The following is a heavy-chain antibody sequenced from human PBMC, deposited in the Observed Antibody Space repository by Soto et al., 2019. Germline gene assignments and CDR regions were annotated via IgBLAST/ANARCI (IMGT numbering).Heavy chain of an antibody. CDR3: ARIIAASGTGFDY. Sequence: GESLKISCKGSGYTFISYWIGWVRQKPGKGLEWMGMIYPGDSDTRYSPSFQGQVTISADKSINTAYLQWSSLEASDTAVYYCARIIAASGTGFDYWGQGTLVTVYS. CDR2: IYPGDSDT. V-gene: IGHV5-51*01. CDR1: GYTFISYW. J-gene: IGHJ4*02. D-gene: IGHD3-16*02.